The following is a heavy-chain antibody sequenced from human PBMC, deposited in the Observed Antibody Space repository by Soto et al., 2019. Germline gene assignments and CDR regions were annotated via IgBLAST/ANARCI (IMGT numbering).Heavy chain of an antibody. CDR2: IYYSGGT. J-gene: IGHJ5*01. Sequence: SETLSLTCTVSGGSLSSYYWMWIRQLPGKGLEWMGYIYYSGGTNYNPSLQSRVTMSVDTPKNQFSLKLTSVTPDDTAVYYCGRLIGNSWLDSWGQGTLVTVSS. V-gene: IGHV4-59*08. CDR3: GRLIGNSWLDS. CDR1: GGSLSSYY.